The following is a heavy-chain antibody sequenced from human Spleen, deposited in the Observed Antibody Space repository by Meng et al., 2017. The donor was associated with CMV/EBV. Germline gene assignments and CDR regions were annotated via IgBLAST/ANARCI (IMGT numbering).Heavy chain of an antibody. CDR2: ISTSSSTI. D-gene: IGHD1-26*01. CDR1: GFTFSTYN. J-gene: IGHJ6*02. V-gene: IGHV3-48*04. CDR3: AREFATDYYGMDV. Sequence: GGSLRLSCAASGFTFSTYNMNWVRQAPGKGLEWISYISTSSSTIDYADSVKGRFTISRDNAKNSLYLQMNSLRAEDTAAYYCAREFATDYYGMDVWGQGTTVTVSS.